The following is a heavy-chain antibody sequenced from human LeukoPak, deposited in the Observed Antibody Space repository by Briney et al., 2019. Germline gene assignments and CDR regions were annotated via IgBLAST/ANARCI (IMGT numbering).Heavy chain of an antibody. CDR3: ARGVFN. V-gene: IGHV3-53*01. Sequence: GGSLRLSCAASGFTFDDYAMNWVRQAPGKGLDWVSVISDGGSTYYADSVRGRFTISRDNSKNTLFLQMNSLRVEDTAVYYCARGVFNWGQGTLVTVAS. CDR1: GFTFDDYA. J-gene: IGHJ4*02. D-gene: IGHD3-10*01. CDR2: ISDGGST.